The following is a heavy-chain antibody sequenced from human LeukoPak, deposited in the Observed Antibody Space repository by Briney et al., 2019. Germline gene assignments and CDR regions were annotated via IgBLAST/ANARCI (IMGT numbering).Heavy chain of an antibody. CDR3: AKELRSVLAYCGGDCYYDY. CDR1: GFTFNNYN. CDR2: IGDSSTYT. Sequence: PGGSLRLSCAASGFTFNNYNMNWVRQAPGKGLEWVSSIGDSSTYTYYADSVKGRFTISRDNARNSLYLQMNSLRAEDTALYYCAKELRSVLAYCGGDCYYDYWGQGTLVTVSS. D-gene: IGHD2-21*02. V-gene: IGHV3-21*04. J-gene: IGHJ4*02.